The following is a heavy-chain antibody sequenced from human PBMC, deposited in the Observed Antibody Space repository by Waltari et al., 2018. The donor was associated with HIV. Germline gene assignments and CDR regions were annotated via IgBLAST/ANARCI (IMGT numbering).Heavy chain of an antibody. Sequence: QLQLQESGPGLVKPSETLSLTCTVPGGSVSSSVYYWGWIRLPPGKGLEWIGNIYYSENTYYSPSLKSRVTISVDTSKNHFSLRVTSVTAADTAVYYCARGPGYYFDSWGQGTLVTVSS. V-gene: IGHV4-39*02. CDR3: ARGPGYYFDS. CDR2: IYYSENT. CDR1: GGSVSSSVYY. D-gene: IGHD3-10*01. J-gene: IGHJ4*02.